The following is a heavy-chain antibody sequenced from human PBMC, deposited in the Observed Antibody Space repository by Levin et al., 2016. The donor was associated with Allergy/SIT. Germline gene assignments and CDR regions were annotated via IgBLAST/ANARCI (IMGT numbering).Heavy chain of an antibody. Sequence: WIRQPPGKGLEWIGSMYYSGSTYYNPSLKSRVTISVDTSKNQFSLKLSSVTAADTAVYYCARAYYSNYVGVYYYYMDVWGKGTTVTVSS. CDR3: ARAYYSNYVGVYYYYMDV. V-gene: IGHV4-39*01. CDR2: MYYSGST. J-gene: IGHJ6*03. D-gene: IGHD4-11*01.